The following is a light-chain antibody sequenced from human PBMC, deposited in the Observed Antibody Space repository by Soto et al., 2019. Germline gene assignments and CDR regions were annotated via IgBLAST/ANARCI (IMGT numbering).Light chain of an antibody. CDR3: QQYNNWPGT. J-gene: IGKJ1*01. CDR2: DAS. Sequence: EIVLTHSPGTLSLSPCERASLSSRASQSVSGSYLAWYQQKPGQAPRLLIYDASNRATGIPARFSGSGSGTEFTLTISSLQSEDFAVYSCQQYNNWPGTFGQGTKVDIK. V-gene: IGKV3D-15*01. CDR1: QSVSGSY.